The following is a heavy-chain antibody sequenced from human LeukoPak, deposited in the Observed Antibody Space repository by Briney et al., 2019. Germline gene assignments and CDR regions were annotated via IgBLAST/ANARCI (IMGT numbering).Heavy chain of an antibody. V-gene: IGHV4-34*01. Sequence: KPSETLSLTFAVYGGSFSGYYWSWIRQPPGKGLEWIGEINHSGSTNYNPSLKSRVTISVDTSKNQFSLKLSSVTAADTAVYYCARGGRGITIFGVVNRGTFAYWGQGTLVTVSS. D-gene: IGHD3-3*01. CDR3: ARGGRGITIFGVVNRGTFAY. CDR1: GGSFSGYY. CDR2: INHSGST. J-gene: IGHJ4*02.